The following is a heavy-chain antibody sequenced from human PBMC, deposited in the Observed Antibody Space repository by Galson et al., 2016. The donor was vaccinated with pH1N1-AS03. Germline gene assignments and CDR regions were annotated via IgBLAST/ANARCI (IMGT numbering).Heavy chain of an antibody. CDR3: ARRATDGYTIDY. J-gene: IGHJ4*02. V-gene: IGHV3-9*01. CDR2: IGWNSCCV. CDR1: GFTFDDYA. D-gene: IGHD5-24*01. Sequence: SLRLSCAPSGFTFDDYAMHWVRQTPGKGLEWVSGIGWNSCCVAYADSVKGRFTISKDNAKNSLYLHMNSLSAEDAAVYYCARRATDGYTIDYWGQGTLVTVSS.